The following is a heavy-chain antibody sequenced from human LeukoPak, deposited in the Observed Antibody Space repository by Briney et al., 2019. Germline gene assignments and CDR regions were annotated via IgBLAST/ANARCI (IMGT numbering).Heavy chain of an antibody. D-gene: IGHD3-10*01. CDR1: GFTFSNVW. V-gene: IGHV3-15*01. J-gene: IGHJ4*02. Sequence: PGGSLRLSCAASGFTFSNVWMSWVRQAPGKGLEWVGRIKSKTDGETTDYAAPVKGRFTISRDDSKNTLYLQMNSLKTEDTGVYYCTSSMVRGVYFDYWGQGTLVTVSS. CDR2: IKSKTDGETT. CDR3: TSSMVRGVYFDY.